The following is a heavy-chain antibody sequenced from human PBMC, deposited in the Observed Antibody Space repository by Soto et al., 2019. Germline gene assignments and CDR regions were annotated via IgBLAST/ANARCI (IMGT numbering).Heavy chain of an antibody. Sequence: SETLSLTCTVSVGSISSYYWSWIRQPPGKGLEWIGSIYYSGSTYYNPSLKSRVTISVDTSKNQFSLKLSSVTAADTAVYYCARQVDDYVWGSYRLNWFDPWGQGTLVTVSS. V-gene: IGHV4-59*05. CDR3: ARQVDDYVWGSYRLNWFDP. J-gene: IGHJ5*02. CDR1: VGSISSYY. CDR2: IYYSGST. D-gene: IGHD3-16*02.